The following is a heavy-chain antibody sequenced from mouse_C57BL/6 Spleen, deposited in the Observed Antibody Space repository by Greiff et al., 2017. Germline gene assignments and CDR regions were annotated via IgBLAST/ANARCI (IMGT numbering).Heavy chain of an antibody. D-gene: IGHD2-14*01. V-gene: IGHV1-64*01. CDR1: GYTFTSYW. CDR3: ARSGIGYDWAD. J-gene: IGHJ3*01. CDR2: IHPNSGST. Sequence: QVQLQQPGAELVKPGASVKLSCKASGYTFTSYWMHWVKQRPGQGLEWIGMIHPNSGSTNYNEKFKSKATLTVDKSSSTAYMQLSSLTSEDSAVYYCARSGIGYDWADWGQGTLVTVSA.